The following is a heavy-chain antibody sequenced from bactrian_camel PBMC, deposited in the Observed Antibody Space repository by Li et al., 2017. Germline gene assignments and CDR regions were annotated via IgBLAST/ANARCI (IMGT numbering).Heavy chain of an antibody. V-gene: IGHV3-2*01. J-gene: IGHJ4*01. CDR3: ANWGDNY. D-gene: IGHD5*01. CDR1: GFTFSSYY. CDR2: IYSDGTRT. Sequence: HVQLVESGGGLVQAGGSLRLSCAASGFTFSSYYMTWVRQAPGKGLEWVSSIYSDGTRTYCADSVKGRFTTARDNAKNTLYLQLNYLKTEDTAMYYCANWGDNYWGQGTQVTVS.